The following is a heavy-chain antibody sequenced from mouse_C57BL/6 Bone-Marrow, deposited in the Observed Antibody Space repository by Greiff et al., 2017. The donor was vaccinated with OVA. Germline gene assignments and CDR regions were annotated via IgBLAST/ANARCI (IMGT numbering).Heavy chain of an antibody. CDR3: ERRPPYYCDY. CDR1: GYTFTSYG. J-gene: IGHJ2*02. V-gene: IGHV1-81*01. Sequence: VQLQQSGAELARPGASVKLSCKASGYTFTSYGISWVKQRTGQGLEWIGEIYPRSGNTYYNEKFKGKATLTADKSSSTAYMELRSLTSEDSGVYFCERRPPYYCDYWGQGPSLTVSS. CDR2: IYPRSGNT.